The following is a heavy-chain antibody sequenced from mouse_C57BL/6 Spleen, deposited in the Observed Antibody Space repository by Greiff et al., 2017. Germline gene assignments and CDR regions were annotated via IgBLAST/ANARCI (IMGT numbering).Heavy chain of an antibody. CDR2: ISDGGSYT. Sequence: EVQGVESGGGLVKPGGSLKLSCAASGFTFSSYAMSWVRQTPEKRLEWVATISDGGSYTYYPDNVKGRFTISRDNAKNNLYLQMSHLKSEDTAMYYCARRGRVMDYWGQGTSVTVSS. CDR3: ARRGRVMDY. D-gene: IGHD3-3*01. J-gene: IGHJ4*01. V-gene: IGHV5-4*03. CDR1: GFTFSSYA.